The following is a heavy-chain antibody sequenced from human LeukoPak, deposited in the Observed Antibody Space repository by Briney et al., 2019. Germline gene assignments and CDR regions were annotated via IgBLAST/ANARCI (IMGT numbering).Heavy chain of an antibody. D-gene: IGHD1-20*01. CDR3: AKDDGGGRVTGRYYYYGMDV. V-gene: IGHV3-23*01. CDR2: ISVRAGST. Sequence: GGSLRLSCAASGFTFSSYAMNWVRPAPGKGLEWVSAISVRAGSTYYADSVKGRFTVSRDNSKNTLYLQMNSLRAEDTAVYYCAKDDGGGRVTGRYYYYGMDVWGQGATVTVSS. CDR1: GFTFSSYA. J-gene: IGHJ6*02.